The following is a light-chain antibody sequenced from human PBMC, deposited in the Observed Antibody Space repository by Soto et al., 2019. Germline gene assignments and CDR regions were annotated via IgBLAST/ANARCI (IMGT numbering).Light chain of an antibody. J-gene: IGKJ4*01. Sequence: GFTRSPGHVSLSPGEEATRSCRASQSVSSSYFAWYQQKPGQAPRLLIYGASSRATGIPDRFSGSGCGTDFTLTITRLEHEDSAVDICQQYGGPLTFGGGTKVDIK. CDR1: QSVSSSY. V-gene: IGKV3-20*01. CDR3: QQYGGPLT. CDR2: GAS.